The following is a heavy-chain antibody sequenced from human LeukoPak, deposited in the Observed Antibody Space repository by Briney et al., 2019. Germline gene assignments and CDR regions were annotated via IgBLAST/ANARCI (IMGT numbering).Heavy chain of an antibody. CDR1: GYTFTSYA. Sequence: ASVKVSCKASGYTFTSYAMNWVRQAPGQGLEWMGWINTNTGNPTYAQGFTGRFVFSLDTSVSTAYLQISSLKAEDTAVYYCARPATIYYYDSSGYSHWGQGTLVTVSS. CDR2: INTNTGNP. J-gene: IGHJ4*02. D-gene: IGHD3-22*01. CDR3: ARPATIYYYDSSGYSH. V-gene: IGHV7-4-1*02.